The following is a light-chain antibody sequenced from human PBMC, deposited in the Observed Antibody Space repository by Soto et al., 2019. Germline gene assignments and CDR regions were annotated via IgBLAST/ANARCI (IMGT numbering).Light chain of an antibody. Sequence: ETVMTQSPAALSVSPGGRANLSCRDSQNVYNNLDWYQLKAGQAPRLLIYQASSRATGIPARFSGSGSGTEFTLTISSLQSEDFAVYYCHQYNEWPLTFGGGTKVEIK. V-gene: IGKV3-15*01. CDR3: HQYNEWPLT. CDR1: QNVYNN. CDR2: QAS. J-gene: IGKJ4*01.